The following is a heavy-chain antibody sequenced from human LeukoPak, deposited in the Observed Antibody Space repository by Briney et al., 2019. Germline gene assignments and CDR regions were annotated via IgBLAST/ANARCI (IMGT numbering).Heavy chain of an antibody. V-gene: IGHV1-2*02. CDR3: ARDGVGEGITMVRGVYGN. CDR2: INPNSGGT. D-gene: IGHD3-10*01. Sequence: ASVKVSCKASGYSLAGYYIHWVRQAPGQGLEWMGWINPNSGGTNYAQKFQGRVTMTRVTSISTAYMELSSLRSDDTAVYYCARDGVGEGITMVRGVYGNWGQGTLVTVSS. J-gene: IGHJ4*02. CDR1: GYSLAGYY.